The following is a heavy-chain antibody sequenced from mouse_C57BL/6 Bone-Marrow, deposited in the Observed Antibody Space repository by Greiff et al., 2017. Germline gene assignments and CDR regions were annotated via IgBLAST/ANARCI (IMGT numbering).Heavy chain of an antibody. CDR2: IDPSDSYT. CDR3: AIQGGSSYGFAY. D-gene: IGHD1-1*01. J-gene: IGHJ3*01. CDR1: GYTFTSYW. V-gene: IGHV1-59*01. Sequence: QVQLQQPGAELVRPGTSVKLSCKASGYTFTSYWMHWVKQRPGQGLEWIGVIDPSDSYTNYNQKFKGKATLTVDTSSSTAYMQLSSLTSEDSAVYYCAIQGGSSYGFAYWGQGTLVTVSA.